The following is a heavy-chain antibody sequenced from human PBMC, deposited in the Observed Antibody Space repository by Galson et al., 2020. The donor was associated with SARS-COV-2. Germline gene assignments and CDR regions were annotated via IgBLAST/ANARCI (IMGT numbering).Heavy chain of an antibody. Sequence: GGSLRLSCAASGFTFSTSAMHWVRQAPGKGLEYVSAISNNGLSTYYADSVKGRFTISRDNSKNTLYLQMGSLRAEGMAVCNCARDRVYVYWGGGTLATFSS. CDR2: ISNNGLST. J-gene: IGHJ4*02. CDR3: ARDRVYVY. CDR1: GFTFSTSA. D-gene: IGHD3-10*01. V-gene: IGHV3-64*02.